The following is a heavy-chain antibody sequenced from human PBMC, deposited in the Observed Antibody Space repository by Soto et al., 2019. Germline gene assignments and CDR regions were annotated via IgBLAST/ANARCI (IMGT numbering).Heavy chain of an antibody. D-gene: IGHD2-15*01. J-gene: IGHJ4*02. V-gene: IGHV3-30*18. CDR3: AKENIVVVVAATRLPFSHYFDY. Sequence: GGSLRLSCAASGFTFSSYGMHWVRQAPGKGLEWVAVISYDGSNKYYADSVKGRFTISRDNSKNTLYLQMNSLRAEDTAVYYCAKENIVVVVAATRLPFSHYFDYWGQGTLVTVSS. CDR2: ISYDGSNK. CDR1: GFTFSSYG.